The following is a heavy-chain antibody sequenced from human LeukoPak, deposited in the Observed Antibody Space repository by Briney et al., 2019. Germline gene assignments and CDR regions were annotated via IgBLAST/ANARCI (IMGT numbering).Heavy chain of an antibody. CDR1: GGSISSSSYY. J-gene: IGHJ3*02. CDR3: ARDPHCSGGSCYSSGAFDI. CDR2: IYYSGST. D-gene: IGHD2-15*01. Sequence: PSETLSLTCTVSGGSISSSSYYWGWIRQPPGKGLEWIGSIYYSGSTYYNPSLKSRVTISVDTSKKQFSLKLSSVTAADTAVYYCARDPHCSGGSCYSSGAFDIWGQGTMVTVSS. V-gene: IGHV4-39*07.